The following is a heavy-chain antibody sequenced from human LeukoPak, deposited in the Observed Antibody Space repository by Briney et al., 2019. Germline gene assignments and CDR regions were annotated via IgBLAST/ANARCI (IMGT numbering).Heavy chain of an antibody. J-gene: IGHJ4*02. CDR1: GFTFSSYA. CDR2: ISGSGGST. D-gene: IGHD4-17*01. V-gene: IGHV3-23*01. Sequence: TGGSLRLSCAASGFTFSSYAMSWVRQAPGKRLEWVSAISGSGGSTYYADSVKGRFTISRDNSKNTLYLQMNSLRAEDTAVYYCAKGGDYGDRFDYWGQGTLVTVPS. CDR3: AKGGDYGDRFDY.